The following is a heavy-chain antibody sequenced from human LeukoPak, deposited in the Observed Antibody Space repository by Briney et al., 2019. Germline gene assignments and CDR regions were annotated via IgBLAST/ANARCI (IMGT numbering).Heavy chain of an antibody. CDR3: AKALSILTGYYIFDY. CDR2: ISWNSGSI. J-gene: IGHJ4*02. Sequence: GGSLRLSCAASGFTFRSYAMNWVRQAPGKGLEWVSGISWNSGSIGYADSVKGRFTISRDNAKNSLYLQMNSLRAEDTALYYCAKALSILTGYYIFDYWGQGTLVTVSS. CDR1: GFTFRSYA. D-gene: IGHD3-9*01. V-gene: IGHV3-9*01.